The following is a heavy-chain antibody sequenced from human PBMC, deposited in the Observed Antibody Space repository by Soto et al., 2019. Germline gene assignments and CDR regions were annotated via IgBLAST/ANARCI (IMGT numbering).Heavy chain of an antibody. CDR1: GYSISSPGYY. CDR2: IYFRGST. J-gene: IGHJ4*02. D-gene: IGHD3-10*01. CDR3: ARGLNYYGSF. Sequence: QVQLQESGPGLVKPSQTLSLTCTVSGYSISSPGYYWSWIRQLPGKGLEWIGYIYFRGSTYYNPSLGGRVSMSVDTSKNQFSLNLNSLTATDTDVYYCARGLNYYGSFWGQGTLVTVSS. V-gene: IGHV4-31*03.